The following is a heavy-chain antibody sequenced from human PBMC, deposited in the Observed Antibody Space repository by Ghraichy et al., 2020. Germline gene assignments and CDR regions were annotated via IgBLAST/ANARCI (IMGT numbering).Heavy chain of an antibody. J-gene: IGHJ5*01. D-gene: IGHD3-16*01. CDR1: GYTFTNYD. Sequence: ASVKVSCKTSGYTFTNYDVVWVRQANGQGLEWMGRISPDSGRTDLAQTLQGRVSLTRDTSKATTYMELSSLRVEDTATYYCTRGPENGDYRLNAPWFDSWGQGTLVTVSS. CDR3: TRGPENGDYRLNAPWFDS. V-gene: IGHV1-8*01. CDR2: ISPDSGRT.